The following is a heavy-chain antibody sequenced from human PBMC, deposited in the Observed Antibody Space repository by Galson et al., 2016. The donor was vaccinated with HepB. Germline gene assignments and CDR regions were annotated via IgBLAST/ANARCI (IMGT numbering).Heavy chain of an antibody. CDR1: GGSFSSYA. V-gene: IGHV1-69*06. D-gene: IGHD2-2*01. J-gene: IGHJ6*03. Sequence: SCKASGGSFSSYAINWLRQAPGQGPEWMGGVIPIFGTANYARNFQGRVTITADKFTSTAYMELTNLRSDDTAVYYCAGKRKIVVVPVAMPEYYHHMDVWGTGTTVTVSS. CDR2: VIPIFGTA. CDR3: AGKRKIVVVPVAMPEYYHHMDV.